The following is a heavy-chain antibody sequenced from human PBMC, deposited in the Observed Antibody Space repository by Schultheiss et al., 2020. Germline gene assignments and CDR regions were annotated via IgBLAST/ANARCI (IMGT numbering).Heavy chain of an antibody. CDR1: GFTFSSYS. CDR3: ARGGKWFGEPHLYGMDV. CDR2: IGTAGDT. J-gene: IGHJ6*02. D-gene: IGHD3-10*01. Sequence: CGSLRLSCAASGFTFSSYSMNWVRQATGKGLEWVSAIGTAGDTYYPGSVKGRFTISRENAKNSLYLQMNSLRAGDTAVYYCARGGKWFGEPHLYGMDVWGQGTTVTVSS. V-gene: IGHV3-13*01.